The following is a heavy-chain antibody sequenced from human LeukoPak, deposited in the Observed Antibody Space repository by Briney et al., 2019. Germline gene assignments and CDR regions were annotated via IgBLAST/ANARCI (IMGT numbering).Heavy chain of an antibody. V-gene: IGHV1-2*02. J-gene: IGHJ4*02. D-gene: IGHD3-9*01. CDR3: ARGAAEDYDVLTGRIDY. CDR2: INPNSGGT. Sequence: ASVKVSCKASGYTFTGYYMHWVRQAPGRGLERMGWINPNSGGTNYAQKFQGRVTMTRDTSISTAYMELSRLRSDDTAVYYCARGAAEDYDVLTGRIDYWGQGALVTVSS. CDR1: GYTFTGYY.